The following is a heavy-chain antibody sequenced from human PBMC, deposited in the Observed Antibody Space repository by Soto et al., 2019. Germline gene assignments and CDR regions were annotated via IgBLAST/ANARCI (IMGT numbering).Heavy chain of an antibody. CDR3: ARQGYCTNGVCYSNWFDP. Sequence: SETLSLTCTVSGGSISSSSYYWGWIRQPPGKGLEWIGSIYYSGSTYYNPSLKSRVTISVDTSKNQFSLKLSSVTAADTAVYYCARQGYCTNGVCYSNWFDPWGQGTLVTVPS. CDR2: IYYSGST. J-gene: IGHJ5*02. V-gene: IGHV4-39*01. D-gene: IGHD2-8*01. CDR1: GGSISSSSYY.